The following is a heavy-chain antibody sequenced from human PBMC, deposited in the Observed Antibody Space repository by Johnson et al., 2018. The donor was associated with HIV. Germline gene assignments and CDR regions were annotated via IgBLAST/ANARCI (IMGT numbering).Heavy chain of an antibody. J-gene: IGHJ3*02. Sequence: QLVESGGGVVRPGGSLRLSCAASGFTFDDYGMSWVRQAPGKGLEWVSGINWNGGSTGYADSVKGRFTISRDNAKNSLYLQMSSLRAEDTGLYYCARERGSFEYSNSYAFDIWGQGTMVTVSS. D-gene: IGHD6-6*01. CDR3: ARERGSFEYSNSYAFDI. V-gene: IGHV3-20*04. CDR2: INWNGGST. CDR1: GFTFDDYG.